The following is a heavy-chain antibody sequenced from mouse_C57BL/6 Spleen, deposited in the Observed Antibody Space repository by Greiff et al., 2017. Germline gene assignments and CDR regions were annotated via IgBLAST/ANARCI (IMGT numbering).Heavy chain of an antibody. CDR3: ARDYYYGSRNAMDY. Sequence: QVPLQQSGPELVKPGASVKISCKAFGYAFSSSWMNWVKQRPGKGLEWIGRIYPGDGDTNYNGKFKGKATLTADKSSSTAYMQLSSLTSEDSAVYFCARDYYYGSRNAMDYWGQGTSVTVSS. V-gene: IGHV1-82*01. CDR2: IYPGDGDT. CDR1: GYAFSSSW. J-gene: IGHJ4*01. D-gene: IGHD1-1*01.